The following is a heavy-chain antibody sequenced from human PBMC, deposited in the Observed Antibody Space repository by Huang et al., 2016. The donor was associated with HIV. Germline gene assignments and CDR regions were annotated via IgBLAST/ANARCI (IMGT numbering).Heavy chain of an antibody. CDR3: ARDPRIQSWLNFFDY. CDR1: GFSISSYW. CDR2: IESDGSST. D-gene: IGHD3-22*01. J-gene: IGHJ4*02. Sequence: EVQLVESGGGLVQPGGSLRLSCAASGFSISSYWMHWVRQAPGKGLVGVSRIESDGSSTSYADSVKGRFTISRDNAKNTLYLQMNSLRAEDTAVYYCARDPRIQSWLNFFDYWGQGTLVSVSS. V-gene: IGHV3-74*01.